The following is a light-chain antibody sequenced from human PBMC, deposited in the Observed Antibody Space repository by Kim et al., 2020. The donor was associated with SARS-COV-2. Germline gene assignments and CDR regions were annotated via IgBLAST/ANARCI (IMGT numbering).Light chain of an antibody. Sequence: EIVLTQSPGTLSLSPGERATLSCRASQSVTMNYLAWYQQKPGQAPRLLNNGASNSATGIPDRFSGSGSGTDFILTISRQEPEDLAVYYCQQYAESPWTFGRGTKVDIK. CDR1: QSVTMNY. J-gene: IGKJ1*01. CDR3: QQYAESPWT. CDR2: GAS. V-gene: IGKV3-20*01.